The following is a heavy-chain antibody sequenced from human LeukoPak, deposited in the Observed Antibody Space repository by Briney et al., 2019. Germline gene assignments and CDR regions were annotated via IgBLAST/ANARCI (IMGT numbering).Heavy chain of an antibody. Sequence: GGSLRLSCAVSGFSLSTFWRRWVRQAPGRGLGWVATIQTEGNEKYHVESVKGRFNSSRDKAKTSLFLQMNGLRVEDTAVYYCARGNAFFGDHWGQGTLVTVSS. D-gene: IGHD3-10*01. CDR1: GFSLSTFW. CDR3: ARGNAFFGDH. CDR2: IQTEGNEK. V-gene: IGHV3-7*04. J-gene: IGHJ4*02.